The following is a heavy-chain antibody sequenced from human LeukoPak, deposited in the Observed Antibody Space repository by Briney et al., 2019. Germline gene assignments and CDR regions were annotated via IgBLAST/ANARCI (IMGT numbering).Heavy chain of an antibody. Sequence: PGGSLRLSCAASGFTFSNFWMTWVRQAPGKGLEWVASIKEDGSEKYYVDSVKGRFTISRDNAKDSPYLQINSLRAEDTAMYYCARFPTGFDYWGQGTLVTVSS. D-gene: IGHD4-17*01. V-gene: IGHV3-7*05. CDR1: GFTFSNFW. CDR3: ARFPTGFDY. J-gene: IGHJ4*02. CDR2: IKEDGSEK.